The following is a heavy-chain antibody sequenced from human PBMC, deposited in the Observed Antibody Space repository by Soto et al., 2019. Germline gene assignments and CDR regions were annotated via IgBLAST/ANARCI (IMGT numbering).Heavy chain of an antibody. V-gene: IGHV1-2*04. Sequence: QVQLVQSGAEVKKPGASVKVSCKASGYSFTAYYMHWVRQAPGQGLEWMGWVNPISGVTKYAQKFQGWVTMTRDESISTVYMELTRLTSDDTAVYYCARGNGYSGYEGDYWGQGTLVTVSS. CDR2: VNPISGVT. CDR1: GYSFTAYY. J-gene: IGHJ4*02. D-gene: IGHD5-12*01. CDR3: ARGNGYSGYEGDY.